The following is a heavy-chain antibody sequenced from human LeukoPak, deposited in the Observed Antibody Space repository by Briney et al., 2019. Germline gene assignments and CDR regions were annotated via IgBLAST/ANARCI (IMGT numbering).Heavy chain of an antibody. V-gene: IGHV4-59*12. J-gene: IGHJ4*02. D-gene: IGHD6-13*01. Sequence: PSETLSLTCTVSGGSISSYYWSWIRQPPGKGLEWIGYIYYSGSTNYNPSLKSRVTVSVDTSKNQFSLKLSSVTAADTAVYYCAGDPQYSSSWYYWGQGTLVTVSS. CDR2: IYYSGST. CDR1: GGSISSYY. CDR3: AGDPQYSSSWYY.